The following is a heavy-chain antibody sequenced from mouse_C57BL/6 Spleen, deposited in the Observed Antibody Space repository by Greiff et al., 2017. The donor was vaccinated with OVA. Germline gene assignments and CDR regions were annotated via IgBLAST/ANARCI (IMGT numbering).Heavy chain of an antibody. D-gene: IGHD2-1*01. Sequence: VQLQQSGAELVRPGASVKLSCKASGYTFTDYYINWVKQRPGQGLEWIARIYPGSGNTYYNEKLKGKATLTAEKSSSTAYMQLSSLTAEDSAVYFCERETIPYGKTFLFDDWGQGTTLTVSS. V-gene: IGHV1-76*01. CDR2: IYPGSGNT. J-gene: IGHJ2*01. CDR3: ERETIPYGKTFLFDD. CDR1: GYTFTDYY.